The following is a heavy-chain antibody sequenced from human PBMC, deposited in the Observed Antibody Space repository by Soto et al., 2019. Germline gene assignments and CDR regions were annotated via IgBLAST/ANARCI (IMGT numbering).Heavy chain of an antibody. Sequence: PSLTCGVSGGTVASSHWWSWVRQSPGRGLEWIGNVYHTGDTNFNPSLQSRVTFSVDKSNNQFSLRLTSVTAADTAVYFCARETVTAGATNYFLPWGPGTLGTVFS. J-gene: IGHJ5*02. CDR3: ARETVTAGATNYFLP. CDR1: GGTVASSHW. CDR2: VYHTGDT. D-gene: IGHD2-21*02. V-gene: IGHV4-4*01.